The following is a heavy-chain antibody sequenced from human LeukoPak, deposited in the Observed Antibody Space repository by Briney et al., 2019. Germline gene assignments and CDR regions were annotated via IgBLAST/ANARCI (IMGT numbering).Heavy chain of an antibody. CDR1: GFTFSSYG. J-gene: IGHJ4*02. V-gene: IGHV3-33*01. D-gene: IGHD2-2*01. Sequence: GRSLRLSCAASGFTFSSYGMHWVRQAPGKGLEWVAIIWYDGSNKYYADSVKGRFTFSKDNSKNTLYLQMTSLRAEDTAVYYCATDQYHLPDYWGQGTLVTVSS. CDR2: IWYDGSNK. CDR3: ATDQYHLPDY.